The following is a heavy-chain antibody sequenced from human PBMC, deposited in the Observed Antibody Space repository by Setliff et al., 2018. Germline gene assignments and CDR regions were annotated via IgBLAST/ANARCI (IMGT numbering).Heavy chain of an antibody. V-gene: IGHV4-30-4*02. CDR3: ARTSTYVLGSGSYWDRWFDP. CDR2: IYYTGKT. J-gene: IGHJ5*02. Sequence: SETLSLTCTVSGDSLSGDNYFWSWIRHLPGKGLQWLGHIYYTGKTYYNPSLKSRLEMSVDTSKREFALRLSSVTAADTAVYYCARTSTYVLGSGSYWDRWFDPWGQGTLVTVS. CDR1: GDSLSGDNYF. D-gene: IGHD3-10*01.